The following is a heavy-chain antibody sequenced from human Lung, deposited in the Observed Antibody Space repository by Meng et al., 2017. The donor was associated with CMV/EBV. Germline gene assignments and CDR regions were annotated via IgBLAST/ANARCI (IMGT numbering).Heavy chain of an antibody. Sequence: GGSXRLXXAASGFTFSSYSMNWVRQAPGKGLEWVSSLSSSSSYIYYTDSVKGRLTISRDNAKKSLYLQMNSLRTEDTAVYYCARDWLGEGGLDYWGQGTLVTVSS. D-gene: IGHD3-16*01. CDR3: ARDWLGEGGLDY. CDR1: GFTFSSYS. CDR2: LSSSSSYI. J-gene: IGHJ4*02. V-gene: IGHV3-21*01.